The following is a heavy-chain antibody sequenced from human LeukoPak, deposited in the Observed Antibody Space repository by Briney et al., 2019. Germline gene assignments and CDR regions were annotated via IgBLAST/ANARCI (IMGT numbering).Heavy chain of an antibody. Sequence: ASVKVSCKASGYTFTGYSVHWVRQAPGQGLEWMGWINPNSGGTKYALKFQGRVTMTRDTSISTAYMELSRLTSDDTAVYYCARDLSIAAPGTDFDYWGQGTLVTVSS. CDR3: ARDLSIAAPGTDFDY. CDR2: INPNSGGT. V-gene: IGHV1-2*02. J-gene: IGHJ4*02. CDR1: GYTFTGYS. D-gene: IGHD6-13*01.